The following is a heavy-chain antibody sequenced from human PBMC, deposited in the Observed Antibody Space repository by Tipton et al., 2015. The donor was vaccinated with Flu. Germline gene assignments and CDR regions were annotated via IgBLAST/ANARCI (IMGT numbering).Heavy chain of an antibody. CDR3: AKDILRWAFDF. CDR1: GFTFTNNA. J-gene: IGHJ3*01. CDR2: IGSDFNT. Sequence: SLRLSCAASGFTFTNNAMGWVRQAPGRGLEWVSAIGSDFNTHYADSVKGRFTISRDNSKNTLYLQMNSLRAEDTAVYYCAKDILRWAFDFWGQGTMVTVSS. D-gene: IGHD3-3*01. V-gene: IGHV3-23*01.